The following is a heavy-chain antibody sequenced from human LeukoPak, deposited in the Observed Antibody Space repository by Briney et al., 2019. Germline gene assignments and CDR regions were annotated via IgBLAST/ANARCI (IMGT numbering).Heavy chain of an antibody. CDR2: IIPIFCTA. V-gene: IGHV1-69*13. CDR1: GGTFSSYA. Sequence: ASVKVSCKASGGTFSSYAISWVRQAPGQGLEWMGGIIPIFCTANYAQKFQGRVTITADESTSTAYIELSSLRSEDTAVYYCAHIVVVPAAKDAFDIWGQGTMVTVSS. D-gene: IGHD2-2*01. CDR3: AHIVVVPAAKDAFDI. J-gene: IGHJ3*02.